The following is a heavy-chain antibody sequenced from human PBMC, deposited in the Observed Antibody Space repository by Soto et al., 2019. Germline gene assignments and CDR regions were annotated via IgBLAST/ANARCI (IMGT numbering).Heavy chain of an antibody. CDR1: GGSISSYY. Sequence: PSETLSLTCTVSGGSISSYYWSWIRQPPGKGLEWIGYIYYSGSTNYNPSLKSRVTISVDTSKNQFSLKLSSVTAADTAVYYCARGLGYQLLQYAEYFQHWGQGTLVTVSS. J-gene: IGHJ1*01. CDR2: IYYSGST. CDR3: ARGLGYQLLQYAEYFQH. V-gene: IGHV4-59*01. D-gene: IGHD2-2*01.